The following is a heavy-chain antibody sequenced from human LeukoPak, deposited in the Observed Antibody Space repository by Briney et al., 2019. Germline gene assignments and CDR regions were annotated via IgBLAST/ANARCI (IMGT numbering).Heavy chain of an antibody. Sequence: SQTLSLTCAISGDSVSSITAAWNWIRQSPSRGLEWLGRTYYRSKWYNDYAVSVRSRIIINPDTSKNQFSLQLNSVTPEDTAVYYCTRQYSSGWSYYYGLDVWGQGTTVTASS. J-gene: IGHJ6*02. CDR2: TYYRSKWYN. D-gene: IGHD6-19*01. CDR1: GDSVSSITAA. V-gene: IGHV6-1*01. CDR3: TRQYSSGWSYYYGLDV.